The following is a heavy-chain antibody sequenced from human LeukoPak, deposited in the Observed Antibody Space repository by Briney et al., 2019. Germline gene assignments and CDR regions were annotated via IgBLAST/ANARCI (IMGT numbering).Heavy chain of an antibody. V-gene: IGHV3-7*01. D-gene: IGHD3-10*01. CDR2: IKQDGSER. CDR1: GFTFSSYW. Sequence: PTGGSLRLSCAASGFTFSSYWMSWVRQGPGKGLEWLANIKQDGSERYYVDSVKGRFTISRDNGKNSLYVQMNNLRAEDTAVYYCARSNRRGLINGFGYYFNYWGQGTLVTVSS. CDR3: ARSNRRGLINGFGYYFNY. J-gene: IGHJ4*02.